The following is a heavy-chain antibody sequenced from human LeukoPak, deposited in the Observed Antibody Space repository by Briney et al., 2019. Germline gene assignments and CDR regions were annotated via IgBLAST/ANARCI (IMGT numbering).Heavy chain of an antibody. D-gene: IGHD3-10*01. Sequence: SETLSLTCTVSGVSINSYYWSWIRQPPGKGLEWIGYIYYTGSTNYNPSLKSRVTISVDTSKNQFSLKLSSVTAADTAVYYCARDLSPYGSGSYFDYWGQGTLVTVSS. CDR3: ARDLSPYGSGSYFDY. J-gene: IGHJ4*02. CDR2: IYYTGST. V-gene: IGHV4-59*12. CDR1: GVSINSYY.